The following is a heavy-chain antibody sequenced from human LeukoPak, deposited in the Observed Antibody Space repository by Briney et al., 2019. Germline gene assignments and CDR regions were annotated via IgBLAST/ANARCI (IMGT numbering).Heavy chain of an antibody. V-gene: IGHV4-34*01. J-gene: IGHJ4*02. Sequence: SETLSLTCAVYGGSFCGYYWSWIRQPPGKGLEWIGEINHSGSTNYNPSLKSRVTISVDTSKNQFSLKLSSVTAADTAVYYCARVPYDSSGYLYWGQGTLVTVSS. CDR1: GGSFCGYY. CDR3: ARVPYDSSGYLY. CDR2: INHSGST. D-gene: IGHD3-22*01.